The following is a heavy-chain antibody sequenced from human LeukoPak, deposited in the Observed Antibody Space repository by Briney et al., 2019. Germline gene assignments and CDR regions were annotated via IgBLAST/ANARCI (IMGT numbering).Heavy chain of an antibody. V-gene: IGHV1-18*01. D-gene: IGHD3-10*01. J-gene: IGHJ4*02. CDR1: GYTFTSYG. CDR2: ISAYNGNT. CDR3: ARYHGLLWFGELLNDY. Sequence: ASVKVSCKASGYTFTSYGISWVRQAPGQGLEWMGWISAYNGNTNYAQKPQGRVTMTTDTSTSTAYMELRSLRSDDTAVYYCARYHGLLWFGELLNDYWGQGTLVTVSS.